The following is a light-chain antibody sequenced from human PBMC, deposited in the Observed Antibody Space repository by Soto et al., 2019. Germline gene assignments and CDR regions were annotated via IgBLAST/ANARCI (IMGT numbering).Light chain of an antibody. CDR1: SSDVGGYSY. V-gene: IGLV2-14*01. CDR2: EVS. CDR3: CSYAGSYTLGV. J-gene: IGLJ3*02. Sequence: QSALTQPASVSGSPGQSITISCTGTSSDVGGYSYVSWYQQHPGKTPKLMIYEVSNRPSGVSHRFSGSKSGNTASLTISGLQTEDEADYYCCSYAGSYTLGVFGGGTKLTVL.